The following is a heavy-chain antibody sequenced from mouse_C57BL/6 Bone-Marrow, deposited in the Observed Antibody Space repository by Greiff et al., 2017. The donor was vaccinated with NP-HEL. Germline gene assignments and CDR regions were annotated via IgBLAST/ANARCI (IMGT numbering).Heavy chain of an antibody. CDR2: ILPGSGGT. CDR3: AILLCLRRGYFDY. D-gene: IGHD2-2*01. CDR1: GYTFTGYW. V-gene: IGHV1-9*01. Sequence: VQLQQSGAELMKPGASVKLSCKATGYTFTGYWIEWVKQRPGHGLEWIGEILPGSGGTNYNEKFKGTATFTADTSSNTAYMQLSSLTTEDSAIYYCAILLCLRRGYFDYWGQGTTRTVSS. J-gene: IGHJ2*01.